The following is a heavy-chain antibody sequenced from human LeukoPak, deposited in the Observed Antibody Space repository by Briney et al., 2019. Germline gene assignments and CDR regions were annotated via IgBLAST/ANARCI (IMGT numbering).Heavy chain of an antibody. CDR2: ISSSSSFI. CDR3: ATQGEHSYDSNRSGYFQH. V-gene: IGHV3-21*01. CDR1: GSTFSIYS. D-gene: IGHD3-22*01. Sequence: PGGSLRLSCAASGSTFSIYSMNWVRQPPGKGLEWVSSISSSSSFIYYADSVKGRFTISRDNAKNSLYLQMNSLRAEDTAVYYCATQGEHSYDSNRSGYFQHWGQGTLVTVSS. J-gene: IGHJ1*01.